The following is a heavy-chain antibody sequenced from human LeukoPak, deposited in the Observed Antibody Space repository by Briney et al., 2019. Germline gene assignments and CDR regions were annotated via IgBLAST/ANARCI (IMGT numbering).Heavy chain of an antibody. CDR2: ISGSGGST. Sequence: GGSLRLSCVASGFTFSSYAMSWVRQAPGKGLEWVLGISGSGGSTYYADSVKGRFTISRDNSKNTLFLQMNSLRAEDTAAYYCAKETYSSGWYPYFDYWGQGTLVTVSS. CDR3: AKETYSSGWYPYFDY. V-gene: IGHV3-23*01. J-gene: IGHJ4*02. CDR1: GFTFSSYA. D-gene: IGHD6-19*01.